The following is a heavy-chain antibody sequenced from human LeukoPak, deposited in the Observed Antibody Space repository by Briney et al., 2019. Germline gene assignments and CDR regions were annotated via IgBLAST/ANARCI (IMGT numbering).Heavy chain of an antibody. CDR2: IYTSGST. D-gene: IGHD6-19*01. CDR3: ARGAVSPIAVAGGYYMDV. J-gene: IGHJ6*03. CDR1: GGSISSYY. Sequence: PSETLSLTCTVSGGSISSYYWSWIRQPAGKGLEWIGRIYTSGSTNYNPSLKSRATMSVDTSKNQFSLKLSSVTAADTAVYYCARGAVSPIAVAGGYYMDVWGKGTTVTVSS. V-gene: IGHV4-4*07.